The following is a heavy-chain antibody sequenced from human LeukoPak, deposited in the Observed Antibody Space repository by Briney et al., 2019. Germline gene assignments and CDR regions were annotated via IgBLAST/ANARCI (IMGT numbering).Heavy chain of an antibody. D-gene: IGHD4-17*01. V-gene: IGHV3-7*01. CDR3: ARDNYGDYLSYYYYYYMDV. Sequence: GGSLRLSCAASGFTFSSYAMSWVRQAPGKGLEWVANIKQDGSEKYYVDSVKGRFTISRDNAKNSLYLQMNSLRAEDTAVYYCARDNYGDYLSYYYYYYMDVWGKGTTVTVSS. CDR2: IKQDGSEK. CDR1: GFTFSSYA. J-gene: IGHJ6*03.